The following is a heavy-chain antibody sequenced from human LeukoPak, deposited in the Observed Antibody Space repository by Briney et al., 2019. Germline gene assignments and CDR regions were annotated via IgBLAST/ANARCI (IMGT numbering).Heavy chain of an antibody. CDR2: INSDGSST. J-gene: IGHJ4*02. CDR1: GFTFSSYW. D-gene: IGHD2-15*01. Sequence: GGSLRLSCAASGFTFSSYWMHWVRQAPGKRLVWVSRINSDGSSTSYADSVKGRFTISRDNAKNTLYLQMNSLRAEDTAVYYCARDWGEYCSGGSCYSSFDYWGQGTLVTVSS. CDR3: ARDWGEYCSGGSCYSSFDY. V-gene: IGHV3-74*01.